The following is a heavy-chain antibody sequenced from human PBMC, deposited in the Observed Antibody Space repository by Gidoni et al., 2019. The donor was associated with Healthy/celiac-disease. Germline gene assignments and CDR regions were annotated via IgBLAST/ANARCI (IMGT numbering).Heavy chain of an antibody. CDR2: IIHILGIA. D-gene: IGHD3-10*01. J-gene: IGHJ3*02. CDR3: AIMVRGSWDAFDI. Sequence: QVQLVQSGAEVKKPGSSVKVSCKASGGTFSSYAISWVRQAPGQGLEWMGRIIHILGIANYAQKFQGRVTITADKSTSTAYMELSSLRSEDTAVYYCAIMVRGSWDAFDIWGQGTMVTVSS. V-gene: IGHV1-69*04. CDR1: GGTFSSYA.